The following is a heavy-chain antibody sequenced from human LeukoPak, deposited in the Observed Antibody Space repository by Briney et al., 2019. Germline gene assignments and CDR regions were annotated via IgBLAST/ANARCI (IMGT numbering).Heavy chain of an antibody. CDR3: ARTKMSTALTFDY. V-gene: IGHV5-51*01. J-gene: IGHJ4*02. CDR1: GDRFNTTW. Sequence: GESLKISCEASGDRFNTTWIAWVRQLPGKGLEWMGIIYPGDSDTKYSPSLQGQVTISADRSINTAYLQWGSLKASDTAIYYCARTKMSTALTFDYWGQGTLVTVSS. CDR2: IYPGDSDT. D-gene: IGHD5-24*01.